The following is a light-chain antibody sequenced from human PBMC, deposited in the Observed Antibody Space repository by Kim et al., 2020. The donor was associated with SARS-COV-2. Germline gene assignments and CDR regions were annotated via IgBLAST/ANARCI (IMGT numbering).Light chain of an antibody. V-gene: IGLV10-54*04. CDR3: SAWDSSRTAWV. Sequence: LTQPPSVSRALRQTVTLTCTGSNSNVGDLGAAWLQQHQDRPPKLLSYRDDNRASGISERFFASRSGNTASLTITGLKPEDEADYYCSAWDSSRTAWVFGGGTQLTVL. CDR2: RDD. CDR1: NSNVGDLG. J-gene: IGLJ2*01.